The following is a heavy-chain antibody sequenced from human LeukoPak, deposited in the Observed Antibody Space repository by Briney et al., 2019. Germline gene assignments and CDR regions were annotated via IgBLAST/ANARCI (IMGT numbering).Heavy chain of an antibody. V-gene: IGHV3-53*01. CDR2: IYSDNT. CDR1: GGSISNFY. D-gene: IGHD4/OR15-4a*01. Sequence: SSETLSLTCTVSGGSISNFYWSWIRQAPGKGLEWVSFIYSDNTHYSDSVKGRFTISRDNSKNTLYLQMNSLRAEDTAVYYCARRAGAYSHPYDYWGQGTLVTVSS. J-gene: IGHJ4*02. CDR3: ARRAGAYSHPYDY.